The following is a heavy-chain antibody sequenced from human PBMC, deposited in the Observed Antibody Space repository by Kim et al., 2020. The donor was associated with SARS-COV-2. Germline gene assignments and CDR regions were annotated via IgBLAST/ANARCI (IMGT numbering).Heavy chain of an antibody. Sequence: GGSLRLSCAASGFRFSNSWMHWVRLAPGEGLVWVSRVSPYETRTDYADSVKGRFTISRDDARSTLYLQMTSLRVEDTGVYFCSRELAGAADYWGQGTLVT. D-gene: IGHD1-26*01. CDR2: VSPYETRT. CDR1: GFRFSNSW. J-gene: IGHJ4*02. CDR3: SRELAGAADY. V-gene: IGHV3-74*01.